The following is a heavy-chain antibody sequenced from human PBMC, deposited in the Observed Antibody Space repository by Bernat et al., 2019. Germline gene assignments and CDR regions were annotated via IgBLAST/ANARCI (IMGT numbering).Heavy chain of an antibody. D-gene: IGHD3-10*01. Sequence: QVQLQQWGAGLLKPSETLSLTCAVYGGSFSGYYWSWIRQPPGKGLEWIGEINHSGSTNYNPSLKSRVTISVDTSKNQFSLRRSSVTAAEAAVYYCARGGIPPTRAMVRGAKYCQHWGQGTLVTVSS. J-gene: IGHJ1*01. CDR3: ARGGIPPTRAMVRGAKYCQH. CDR1: GGSFSGYY. CDR2: INHSGST. V-gene: IGHV4-34*01.